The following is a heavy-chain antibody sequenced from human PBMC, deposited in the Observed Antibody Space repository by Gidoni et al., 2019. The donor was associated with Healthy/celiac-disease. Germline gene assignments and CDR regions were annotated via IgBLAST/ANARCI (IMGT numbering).Heavy chain of an antibody. D-gene: IGHD2-15*01. CDR3: ARDGDIVVVVAATDLGILFDY. V-gene: IGHV3-48*02. CDR1: GFTFRSVS. J-gene: IGHJ4*02. CDR2: ISSSSSTI. Sequence: EVQLVESGGGLVQPGGSLSLSCSASGFTFRSVSMTWFRQAPGKGLEWVSYISSSSSTIYYADSVKGRFTISRDNAKNSLYLQMNSLRDEDTAVYYCARDGDIVVVVAATDLGILFDYWGQGTLVTVSS.